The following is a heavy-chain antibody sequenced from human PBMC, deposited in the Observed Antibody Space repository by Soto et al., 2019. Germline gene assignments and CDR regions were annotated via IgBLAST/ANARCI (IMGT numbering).Heavy chain of an antibody. CDR3: ARGSSSGYYFFDY. Sequence: GASVKVSCKASGYTFSSYYMHWVRQAPGQGLEWVGIINPSSGSTTYAQNFQGGVTMTRDTSTSTVYMELSSLRSEDTAVYCCARGSSSGYYFFDYWGQGTPVTVSS. CDR2: INPSSGST. V-gene: IGHV1-46*01. CDR1: GYTFSSYY. D-gene: IGHD3-22*01. J-gene: IGHJ4*02.